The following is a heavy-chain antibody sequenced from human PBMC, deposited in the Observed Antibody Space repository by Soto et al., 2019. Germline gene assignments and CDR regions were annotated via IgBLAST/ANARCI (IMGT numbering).Heavy chain of an antibody. D-gene: IGHD3-22*01. CDR2: ISHDGSKK. J-gene: IGHJ4*02. CDR1: GFTFNTYP. V-gene: IGHV3-30-3*01. CDR3: ARWTYYYDSGGYR. Sequence: QVQLVESGGGVVQPGRSRRLSCAASGFTFNTYPMHWVRQPPGKGLEWVALISHDGSKKYYADSIKDRFTISRDNSENTLYLQLNNLRAEDTAAYSCARWTYYYDSGGYRWGQGTLVTVSS.